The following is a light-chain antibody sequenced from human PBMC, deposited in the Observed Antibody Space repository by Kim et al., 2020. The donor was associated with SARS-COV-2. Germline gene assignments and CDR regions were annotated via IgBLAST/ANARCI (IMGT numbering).Light chain of an antibody. Sequence: DIQMTQSPSTLSASVGDRVTITCRASQSISNWLAWYQQKPGKAPKLLIYKASSLKSGVPSRFSGSGSGTEFTLTISSLQPDDFATYYCQQCNSYPLTFGGGTKVDIK. CDR2: KAS. CDR3: QQCNSYPLT. CDR1: QSISNW. J-gene: IGKJ4*01. V-gene: IGKV1-5*03.